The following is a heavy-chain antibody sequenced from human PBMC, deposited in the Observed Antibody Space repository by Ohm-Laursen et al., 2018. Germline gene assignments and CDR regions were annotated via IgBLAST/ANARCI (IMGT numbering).Heavy chain of an antibody. CDR2: ISGGGFST. CDR3: ATTTAMGD. CDR1: GFTFSSYA. Sequence: GSLRLSCAASGFTFSSYAMSWVRQAPGKGLDWVSGISGGGFSTYYADSVRGRFTISRDNSKNTLCLQMNSLRAEDTAVYYCATTTAMGDWGQGTLVTVSS. J-gene: IGHJ4*02. D-gene: IGHD5-18*01. V-gene: IGHV3-23*01.